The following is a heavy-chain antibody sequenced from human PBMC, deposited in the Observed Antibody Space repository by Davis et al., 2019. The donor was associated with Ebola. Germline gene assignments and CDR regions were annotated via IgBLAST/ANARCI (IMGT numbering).Heavy chain of an antibody. J-gene: IGHJ4*02. CDR2: IYYSGST. V-gene: IGHV4-59*01. D-gene: IGHD6-19*01. Sequence: SETLSLTCTVSGGSISSYYWSWIRQPPGKGLEWIGYIYYSGSTNYNPSLKSRVTISVDTSKNQFSLKLSSVTAADTAVYYCARQHTSGHMMLFDYWGQGTLVTVSS. CDR1: GGSISSYY. CDR3: ARQHTSGHMMLFDY.